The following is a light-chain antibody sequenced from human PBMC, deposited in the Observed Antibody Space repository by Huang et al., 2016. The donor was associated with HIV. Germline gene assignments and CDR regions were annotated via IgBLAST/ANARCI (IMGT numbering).Light chain of an antibody. CDR2: WAS. Sequence: DIVMTQSPDSLAVSLGEKATINCRSSRSLFYSPNNKNYLAWYQQKPGQPPKLLIYWASTRQSGVPDRLRGSGSGSDFTLTISSLQAEDVALYYCQQYFSTPFTFGGGTKVEIK. CDR3: QQYFSTPFT. J-gene: IGKJ4*01. V-gene: IGKV4-1*01. CDR1: RSLFYSPNNKNY.